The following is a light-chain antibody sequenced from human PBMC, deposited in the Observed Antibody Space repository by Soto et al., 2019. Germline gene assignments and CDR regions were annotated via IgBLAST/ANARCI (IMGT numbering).Light chain of an antibody. V-gene: IGKV3-20*01. CDR3: QQYGSSPYT. Sequence: EIVLTQSPGTLSLSPGERATLYCRASQSVSSSYLAWYQQKPGQAPRLIIYGASDRATGIPDRFSGSGSGTDFTLTISRLEPEDFAVYYCQQYGSSPYTFGQGTKLEIK. CDR1: QSVSSSY. CDR2: GAS. J-gene: IGKJ2*01.